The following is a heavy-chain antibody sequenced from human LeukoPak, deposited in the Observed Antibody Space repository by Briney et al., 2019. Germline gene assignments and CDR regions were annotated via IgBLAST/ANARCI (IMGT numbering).Heavy chain of an antibody. V-gene: IGHV4-59*08. CDR2: IYYSGST. CDR1: GGSISSYY. Sequence: SETLSLTCTVSGGSISSYYWSWIRQPPGKGLEWIGYIYYSGSTNYNPSLKSRVTISVDTSKNQFSLKLSSVTAADTAVYYCARGGQWLRAFDYWGQGTLVTVSS. CDR3: ARGGQWLRAFDY. J-gene: IGHJ4*02. D-gene: IGHD5-12*01.